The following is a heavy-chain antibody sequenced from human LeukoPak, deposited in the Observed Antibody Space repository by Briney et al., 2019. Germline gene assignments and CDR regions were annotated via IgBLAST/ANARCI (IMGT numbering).Heavy chain of an antibody. CDR3: ARGDHYSGTSGLFDR. V-gene: IGHV3-23*01. Sequence: PGGSLRLSCTGSGFTFSIYAMSWVRQAPGKGPEWVSAISGGGGNTYYADSVKGRFTISRDNAKNSLYLQMNSLRAEDTAVYYCARGDHYSGTSGLFDRWGQGTLVTVSS. CDR2: ISGGGGNT. D-gene: IGHD3-22*01. CDR1: GFTFSIYA. J-gene: IGHJ5*02.